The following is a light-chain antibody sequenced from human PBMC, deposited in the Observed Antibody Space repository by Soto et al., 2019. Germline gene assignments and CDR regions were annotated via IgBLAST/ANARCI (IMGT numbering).Light chain of an antibody. V-gene: IGLV2-14*01. CDR1: SSDVGWFDY. CDR3: ASWDDNLNGPV. CDR2: EVS. Sequence: QSVLTQPASVSGSPGQSITISCTGTSSDVGWFDYVSWYRHHPGKAPKLMIYEVSNRPSGVSDRYSGSKSGNTASLTISGLQAEDEGDYYCASWDDNLNGPVFGRGTKVTVL. J-gene: IGLJ2*01.